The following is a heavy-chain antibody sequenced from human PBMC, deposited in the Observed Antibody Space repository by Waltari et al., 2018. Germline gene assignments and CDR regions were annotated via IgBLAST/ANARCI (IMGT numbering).Heavy chain of an antibody. J-gene: IGHJ4*02. V-gene: IGHV3-30*02. CDR2: IRYDGSNK. CDR3: AKDWSGYYSYFDY. D-gene: IGHD3-3*01. CDR1: GFPFSSFG. Sequence: QVQLVESGGGVVQPGGSLRLSCAASGFPFSSFGMHWVRQAPGKGLEWVAFIRYDGSNKYYADSVKGRFTISRDNSKNTLYLQMNSLRAEDTAVYYCAKDWSGYYSYFDYWGQGTLVTVSS.